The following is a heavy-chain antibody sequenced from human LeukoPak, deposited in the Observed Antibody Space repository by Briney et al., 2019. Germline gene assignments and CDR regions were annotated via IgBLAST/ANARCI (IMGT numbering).Heavy chain of an antibody. D-gene: IGHD3-10*01. CDR2: IYYSGST. Sequence: SGPTLVNPTQTLTLTCTFSGFSLSSDGVAVGWIRQPPGKGLERIGYIYYSGSTNYNPSLKSRVTISVDTSKNQFSLKLSSVTAADTAVYYCARGSSGSDAFDIWGQGTMVTVSS. V-gene: IGHV4-61*08. J-gene: IGHJ3*02. CDR3: ARGSSGSDAFDI. CDR1: GFSLSSDGVA.